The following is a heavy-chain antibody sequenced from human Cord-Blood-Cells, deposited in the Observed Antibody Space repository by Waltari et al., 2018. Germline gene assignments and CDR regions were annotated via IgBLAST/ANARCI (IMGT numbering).Heavy chain of an antibody. D-gene: IGHD1-26*01. J-gene: IGHJ4*02. CDR3: AKQVGATKGVFDY. V-gene: IGHV3-23*01. CDR1: GFTFSSYA. CDR2: ISGSGGST. Sequence: EVQLLESGGGLVQPGGSLRLSCASSGFTFSSYAMSWVRQAPAKGLEWVSAISGSGGSTYYADSVKGRFTISRDNSKNTLYLQMNSLRAEDTAVYYCAKQVGATKGVFDYWGQGTLVTVSS.